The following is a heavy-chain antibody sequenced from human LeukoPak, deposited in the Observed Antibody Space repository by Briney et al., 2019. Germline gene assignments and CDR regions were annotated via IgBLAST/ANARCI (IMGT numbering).Heavy chain of an antibody. J-gene: IGHJ4*02. D-gene: IGHD2-21*02. V-gene: IGHV3-53*01. CDR2: LYNAGST. CDR3: AKDLIDHIVVVTAPQTDY. Sequence: GGSLRLSCVASGFIVSNNYMSWVRQAPGKGLEWVSVLYNAGSTYYADSVKGRFTISRDNSKNTLYLQMNSLRAEDTAVYYCAKDLIDHIVVVTAPQTDYWGQGTLVTVSS. CDR1: GFIVSNNY.